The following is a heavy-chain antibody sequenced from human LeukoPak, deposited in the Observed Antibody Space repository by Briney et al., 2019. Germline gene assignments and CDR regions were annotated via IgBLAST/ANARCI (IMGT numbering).Heavy chain of an antibody. CDR2: ISANGGST. CDR1: GFTFSTYA. Sequence: GGSLRLSCATSGFTFSTYAMSWVRQAPGKGLEWVCAISANGGSTFYADSVKGRFTVSRDSSKDTLYLQMNSLRAEDTAVYYCAKAPTPVVAATLFHHWGQGTLVTVS. CDR3: AKAPTPVVAATLFHH. J-gene: IGHJ1*01. V-gene: IGHV3-23*01. D-gene: IGHD2-15*01.